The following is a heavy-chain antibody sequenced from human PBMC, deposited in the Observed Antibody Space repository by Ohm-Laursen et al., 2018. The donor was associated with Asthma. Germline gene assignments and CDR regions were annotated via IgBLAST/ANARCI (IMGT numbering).Heavy chain of an antibody. CDR1: GASFSTYY. V-gene: IGHV4-59*01. Sequence: SDTLSLTCTLSGASFSTYYWGWIRQPPGKGLEWIGYIYSTGSTNYNPSLESRVTISIDTSTNQFSLKLSSVTAADTAVYYCARDHEGTGTQYGMDVWGQGTTVTVSS. CDR3: ARDHEGTGTQYGMDV. CDR2: IYSTGST. D-gene: IGHD1-1*01. J-gene: IGHJ6*02.